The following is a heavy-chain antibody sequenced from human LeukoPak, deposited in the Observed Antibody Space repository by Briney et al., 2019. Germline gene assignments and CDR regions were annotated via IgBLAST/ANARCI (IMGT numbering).Heavy chain of an antibody. Sequence: ASVKVSCKASGYTFTGYYMHWVRQAPGQGLEWMGWINPNSGGTNYAQKFQGRVTMTRDTSTSTAYMELSRLRSDDTAVYYCARARKGYGSLDVWGQGTTVTVSS. CDR2: INPNSGGT. CDR3: ARARKGYGSLDV. D-gene: IGHD5-12*01. V-gene: IGHV1-2*02. CDR1: GYTFTGYY. J-gene: IGHJ6*02.